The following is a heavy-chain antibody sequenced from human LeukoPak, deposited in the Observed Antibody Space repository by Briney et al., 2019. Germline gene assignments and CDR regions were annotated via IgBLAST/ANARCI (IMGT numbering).Heavy chain of an antibody. V-gene: IGHV4-59*08. J-gene: IGHJ4*02. CDR3: ARGFRGDNFDY. CDR1: SGSISSYY. D-gene: IGHD7-27*01. Sequence: SETLSLTCTVSSGSISSYYWSWIRQPPGKGLEWIGYIQYSGSTNYNPSLKSRVTISVDTSKNQFSLKVTSVTAADTAVYFCARGFRGDNFDYWGQGTLVTVSS. CDR2: IQYSGST.